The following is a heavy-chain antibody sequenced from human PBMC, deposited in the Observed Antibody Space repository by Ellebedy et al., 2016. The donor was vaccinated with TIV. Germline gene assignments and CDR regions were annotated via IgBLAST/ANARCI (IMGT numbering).Heavy chain of an antibody. J-gene: IGHJ3*02. Sequence: GESLKISXEASGFTFSNYAIHWVRQAPGRGLEWVALISYDGDDKDYADSVKGRFTISRDNSKNTVYLQMNSLRAEDTAVYYCARGTHLPGLDIWGQGTMVTVSS. CDR2: ISYDGDDK. CDR3: ARGTHLPGLDI. CDR1: GFTFSNYA. V-gene: IGHV3-30-3*01.